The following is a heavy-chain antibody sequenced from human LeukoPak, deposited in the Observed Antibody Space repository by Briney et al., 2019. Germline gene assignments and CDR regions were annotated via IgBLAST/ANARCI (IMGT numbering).Heavy chain of an antibody. CDR2: IHGSGGGT. D-gene: IGHD6-19*01. CDR1: AISFSTYA. Sequence: PGGSLRLSCTASAISFSTYAMTWLRQAPGKGLEWVSSIHGSGGGTNYADSVKGRFTISRDNSKKTLFLQMNSLRAEDTAVYYCAKEGLSSGWDYWGQGTLVTVSS. J-gene: IGHJ4*02. CDR3: AKEGLSSGWDY. V-gene: IGHV3-23*01.